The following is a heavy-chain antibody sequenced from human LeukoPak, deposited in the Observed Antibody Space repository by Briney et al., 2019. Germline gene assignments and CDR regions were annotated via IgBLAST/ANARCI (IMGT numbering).Heavy chain of an antibody. D-gene: IGHD3-22*01. Sequence: ASVKVSCKASGSPFNNFGISWVRQAPGQGLEWMGRIIPILGIQNYAQKFQDRVTITADKTSRTAYMELSSLRSEDTAVYYCARGVYPYYYDSSGYNYWGQGTLVTVSS. CDR3: ARGVYPYYYDSSGYNY. V-gene: IGHV1-69*04. CDR1: GSPFNNFG. J-gene: IGHJ4*02. CDR2: IIPILGIQ.